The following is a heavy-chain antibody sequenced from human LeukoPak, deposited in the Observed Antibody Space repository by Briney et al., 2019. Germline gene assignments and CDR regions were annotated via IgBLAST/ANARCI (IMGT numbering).Heavy chain of an antibody. Sequence: SVKVSCKASGGTFSGYAISWVRQAPGQGLEWMGGIIPISPTANYAQKFQGRLTITTDEFTTTAYMELSSLRSEDTAVYYCATGRVSDTTLVTWFDPWGQGTPVTVSS. CDR3: ATGRVSDTTLVTWFDP. J-gene: IGHJ5*02. CDR2: IIPISPTA. CDR1: GGTFSGYA. V-gene: IGHV1-69*05. D-gene: IGHD5-18*01.